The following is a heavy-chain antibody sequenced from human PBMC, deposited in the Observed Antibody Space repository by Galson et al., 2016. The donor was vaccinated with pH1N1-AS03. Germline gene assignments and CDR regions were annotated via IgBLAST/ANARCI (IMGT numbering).Heavy chain of an antibody. Sequence: SLRLSCAASGFTFTNYSMNWVRQAPGQGLEWVSSISSSTSYIYYGDSVKGRFTISRDNVKNSLYLQMTSLRAEDTAVYYCSRGDYCSSTSCFWHPLYGMDVWGQGTRVTVSS. CDR3: SRGDYCSSTSCFWHPLYGMDV. CDR2: ISSSTSYI. J-gene: IGHJ6*02. CDR1: GFTFTNYS. D-gene: IGHD2-2*01. V-gene: IGHV3-21*01.